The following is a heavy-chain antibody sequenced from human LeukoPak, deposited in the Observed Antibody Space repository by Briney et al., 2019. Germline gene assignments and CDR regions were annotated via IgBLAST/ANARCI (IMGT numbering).Heavy chain of an antibody. CDR1: GFTFSSYS. J-gene: IGHJ4*02. V-gene: IGHV3-21*01. D-gene: IGHD2-2*02. CDR2: ISSSSSYI. CDR3: ARDPPLIVVVPAARPHFDY. Sequence: AGGPLRLSCAASGFTFSSYSMNWVRQAPGKGLEWVSSISSSSSYIYYADSVKGRFTISRDNAKNSLYLQMNSLRAEDTAVYYCARDPPLIVVVPAARPHFDYWGQGTLVTVSS.